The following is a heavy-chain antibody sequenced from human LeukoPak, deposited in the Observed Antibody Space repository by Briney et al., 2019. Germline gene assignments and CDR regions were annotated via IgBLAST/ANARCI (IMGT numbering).Heavy chain of an antibody. J-gene: IGHJ4*02. CDR3: ARVGSGSDLDY. CDR1: GGSISSGGYY. V-gene: IGHV4-31*03. D-gene: IGHD6-19*01. Sequence: SETLSLTCTVSGGSISSGGYYWSWIRQHPGKGLEWIGYIYYSGSTYYNPSLKSRATISVDTSKNQFSLKLSSVTAADTAVYYCARVGSGSDLDYWGQGTLVTVSS. CDR2: IYYSGST.